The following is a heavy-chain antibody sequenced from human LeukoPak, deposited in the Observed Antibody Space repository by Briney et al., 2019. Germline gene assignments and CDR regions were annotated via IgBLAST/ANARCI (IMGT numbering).Heavy chain of an antibody. CDR1: GFTFSSYG. J-gene: IGHJ3*02. CDR3: AKGRYCSSTSCYSTAFDI. D-gene: IGHD2-2*02. Sequence: PEGSLRLSCAASGFTFSSYGMHWVRQAPGKGLEWVAFIRYDGSNKYYADSVKGRFTISRDNSKNTLYLQMNSLRAEDTAVYYCAKGRYCSSTSCYSTAFDIWGQGTMVTVSS. V-gene: IGHV3-30*02. CDR2: IRYDGSNK.